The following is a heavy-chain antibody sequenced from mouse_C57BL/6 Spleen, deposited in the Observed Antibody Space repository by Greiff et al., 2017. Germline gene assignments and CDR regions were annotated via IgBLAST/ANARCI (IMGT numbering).Heavy chain of an antibody. Sequence: QVQLQQPGAELVKPGASVKMSCKASGYTFTSYWITWVKQRPGQGLEWIGDIYPGSGSTNYNEKFKSKATLPVDTSSSTAYMHLSSLTSEDSAVYSCARGDYDDFDYWGQGTTLTVSS. CDR2: IYPGSGST. CDR3: ARGDYDDFDY. J-gene: IGHJ2*01. CDR1: GYTFTSYW. D-gene: IGHD2-4*01. V-gene: IGHV1-55*01.